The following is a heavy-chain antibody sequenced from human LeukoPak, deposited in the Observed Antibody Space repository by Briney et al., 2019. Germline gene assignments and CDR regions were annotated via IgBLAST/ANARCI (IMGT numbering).Heavy chain of an antibody. J-gene: IGHJ5*02. D-gene: IGHD1-26*01. CDR3: ARGPIVGPTKGFDP. Sequence: GGSLRLSRAASGFIVSSNYMSWVRQAPGKGLEWVSVIYSGGATYYADSVKGRFTISRDNSKNMLYLQMNSLRAEDTAVYYCARGPIVGPTKGFDPWGQGTLVTVSS. CDR1: GFIVSSNY. CDR2: IYSGGAT. V-gene: IGHV3-53*01.